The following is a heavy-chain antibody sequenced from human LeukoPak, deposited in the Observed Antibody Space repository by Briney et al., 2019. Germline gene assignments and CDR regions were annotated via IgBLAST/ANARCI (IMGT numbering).Heavy chain of an antibody. D-gene: IGHD3-9*01. CDR1: GDSVSSSNYY. Sequence: SETLSLTCAVSGDSVSSSNYYWSWIRQPPGKGLEWIGYIYYGGNTNYNPSLQSRVTISVDTSKSQFSLKLSSVTAADTAVYYCAARDVLTGLHDYWGQGTLATVSS. CDR2: IYYGGNT. V-gene: IGHV4-61*01. CDR3: AARDVLTGLHDY. J-gene: IGHJ4*02.